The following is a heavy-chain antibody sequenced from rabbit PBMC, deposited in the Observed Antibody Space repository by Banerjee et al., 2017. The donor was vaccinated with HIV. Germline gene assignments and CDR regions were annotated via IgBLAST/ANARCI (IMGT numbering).Heavy chain of an antibody. Sequence: QSLEESGGDLVKPGASLTLTCTASGFSFSSSYYMCWVRQAPGKGLEWIACIDPGSSGSTYYASWAKGRFTISKTSSTTVTLQMTSLTAADTATYFCTRDGASNNYGFNLWGPGTLVTVS. CDR2: IDPGSSGST. J-gene: IGHJ4*01. V-gene: IGHV1S40*01. D-gene: IGHD6-1*01. CDR3: TRDGASNNYGFNL. CDR1: GFSFSSSYY.